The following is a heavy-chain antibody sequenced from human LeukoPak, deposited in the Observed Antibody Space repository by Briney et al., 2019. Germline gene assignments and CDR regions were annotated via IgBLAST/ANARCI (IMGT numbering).Heavy chain of an antibody. CDR1: GFSISNDW. D-gene: IGHD5-12*01. J-gene: IGHJ4*02. CDR3: TTDSSGYGGGFDY. V-gene: IGHV3-15*01. Sequence: PGGSLILSCVVSGFSISNDWMSWVRQAPGKGLEWVGRIKSKTDGGTTDYAAPVKGRFTISRDDSKNTLYLQMNSLKTEDTAVYYCTTDSSGYGGGFDYWGQGTLVTVSS. CDR2: IKSKTDGGTT.